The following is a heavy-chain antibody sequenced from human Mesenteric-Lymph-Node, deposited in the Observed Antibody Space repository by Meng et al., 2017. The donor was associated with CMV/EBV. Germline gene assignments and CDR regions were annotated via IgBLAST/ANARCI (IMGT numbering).Heavy chain of an antibody. V-gene: IGHV3-23*01. Sequence: SVLILNNYAMGWVRQAPGKGLEWVSSISNGGSSTFYSDSVKGRFTISRDNSKNTLYLQMNSLRAEDMALYYCAKHRSDNTWSDCFDSWGQGTLVTVSS. CDR2: ISNGGSST. J-gene: IGHJ5*01. CDR1: VLILNNYA. D-gene: IGHD1-1*01. CDR3: AKHRSDNTWSDCFDS.